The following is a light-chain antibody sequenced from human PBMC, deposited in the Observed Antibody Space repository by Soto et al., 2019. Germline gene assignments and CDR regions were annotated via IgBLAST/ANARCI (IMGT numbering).Light chain of an antibody. V-gene: IGKV3D-15*01. CDR1: QSAGNF. J-gene: IGKJ5*01. CDR3: QQHNKWPST. Sequence: EIVITQSPATLSVSPGETASLSCRASQSAGNFLAWYQQKPGQAPRLLIYYISTMATGIPARFSGSGSGTEFTLTINSLQSEDSAVYYCQQHNKWPSTFGQGTRLEIK. CDR2: YIS.